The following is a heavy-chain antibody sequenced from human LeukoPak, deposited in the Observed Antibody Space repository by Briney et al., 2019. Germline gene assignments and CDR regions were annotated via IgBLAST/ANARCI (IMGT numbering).Heavy chain of an antibody. CDR1: GFTVSSNY. Sequence: GGSLRLSCAASGFTVSSNYMSWVRQAPGKGLEWGAVISYDGSNKYYADSVKGRFTISRDNSKNTLYLQMNSLRAEDTAVYYCARIYGDYVDKQLLERFDYWGQGTLVTVSS. D-gene: IGHD4-17*01. CDR3: ARIYGDYVDKQLLERFDY. CDR2: ISYDGSNK. V-gene: IGHV3-30*01. J-gene: IGHJ4*02.